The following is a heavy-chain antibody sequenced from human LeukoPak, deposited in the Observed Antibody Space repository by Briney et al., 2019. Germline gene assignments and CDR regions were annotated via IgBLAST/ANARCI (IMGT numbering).Heavy chain of an antibody. V-gene: IGHV3-7*01. J-gene: IGHJ4*02. D-gene: IGHD5-12*01. CDR1: GFTFRSYW. CDR2: INQGGSVQ. Sequence: GGSLRLSCAASGFTFRSYWMSWVRQAPGKGLEWVANINQGGSVQYYMDSVKGRFTISRVDAKNSLYVQMNSLRDEDTAVYYCARVEYSGWNLEYWGQGTLVTVSS. CDR3: ARVEYSGWNLEY.